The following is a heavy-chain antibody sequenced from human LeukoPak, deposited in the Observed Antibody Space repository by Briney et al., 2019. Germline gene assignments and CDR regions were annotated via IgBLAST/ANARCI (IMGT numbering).Heavy chain of an antibody. CDR1: GSSISSGGYY. CDR2: IYYSGST. J-gene: IGHJ6*02. CDR3: ARQGFVLELRYHHGMDV. V-gene: IGHV4-31*03. Sequence: TSQTLSLTCTVSGSSISSGGYYWSWIRQHPGKGLEWIGYIYYSGSTYYNPSLKSRVTISVDTSKNQFSLKLSSVTAADTAVYYCARQGFVLELRYHHGMDVWGQGTTVTVSS. D-gene: IGHD3-3*01.